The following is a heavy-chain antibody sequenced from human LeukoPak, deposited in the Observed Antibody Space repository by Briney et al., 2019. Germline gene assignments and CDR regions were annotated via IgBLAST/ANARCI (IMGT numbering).Heavy chain of an antibody. Sequence: SVKVSRKASGCTFNSYAISGVRQAPGQGLEWMGRIIPIFCTANYTQKFQGRVTITTDESTSTAYMELSSLRSEDTAVYYCARVPLSGYYDSSGYMSYCGQGTLVTVSS. D-gene: IGHD3-22*01. V-gene: IGHV1-69*05. CDR1: GCTFNSYA. CDR2: IIPIFCTA. CDR3: ARVPLSGYYDSSGYMSY. J-gene: IGHJ4*02.